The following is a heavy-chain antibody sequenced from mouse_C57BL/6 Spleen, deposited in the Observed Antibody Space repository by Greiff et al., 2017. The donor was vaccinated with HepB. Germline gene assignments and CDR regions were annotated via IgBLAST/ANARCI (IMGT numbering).Heavy chain of an antibody. CDR3: ARWRVTGTEGTWFDY. J-gene: IGHJ2*01. CDR1: GYTFTSYW. Sequence: VQLQQSGAELAKPGASVKLSCKASGYTFTSYWMHWVKQRPGQGLEWLGYINPSSGYTKYNEKFKDQATLTAENSSSTAYMQLSSLTYEDSAVYYCARWRVTGTEGTWFDYWGQGTTLTVSS. D-gene: IGHD4-1*01. V-gene: IGHV1-7*01. CDR2: INPSSGYT.